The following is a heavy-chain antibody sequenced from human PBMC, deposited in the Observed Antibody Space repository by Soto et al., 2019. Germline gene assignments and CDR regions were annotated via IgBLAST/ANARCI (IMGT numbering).Heavy chain of an antibody. Sequence: SETLSLTYTVSGGSISSSSYYWGWIRQPPGKGLEWIGSIYYSGSTYYNPSLKSRVTISVDTSKNQFSLKLSSVTAADTAVYYCAKSRIQNHMDVWGQGTTVTVSS. CDR3: AKSRIQNHMDV. CDR1: GGSISSSSYY. J-gene: IGHJ6*02. D-gene: IGHD5-18*01. V-gene: IGHV4-39*07. CDR2: IYYSGST.